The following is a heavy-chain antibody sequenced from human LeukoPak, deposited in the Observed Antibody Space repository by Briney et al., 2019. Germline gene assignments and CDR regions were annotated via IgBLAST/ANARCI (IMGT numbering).Heavy chain of an antibody. Sequence: SETLSLTCTVSGYSISSGGYYWSWIRQPPGKGLEWIGYIYHSGSTYYNPSLKSRVTISVDRSKNQFSLKLSSVTAADTAVYYCAREGPDYGGNSGGYYYYMDVWGKGTTVTVSS. J-gene: IGHJ6*03. D-gene: IGHD4-23*01. V-gene: IGHV4-30-2*01. CDR3: AREGPDYGGNSGGYYYYMDV. CDR2: IYHSGST. CDR1: GYSISSGGYY.